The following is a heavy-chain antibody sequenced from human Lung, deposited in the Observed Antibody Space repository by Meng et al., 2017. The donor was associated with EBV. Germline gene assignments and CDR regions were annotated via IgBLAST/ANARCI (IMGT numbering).Heavy chain of an antibody. CDR1: GVTLKKYA. J-gene: IGHJ5*02. D-gene: IGHD6-6*01. CDR3: VRDRQSVADRPEWFDP. CDR2: IIPMFGST. V-gene: IGHV1-69*06. Sequence: QVQLLQSGAGVRRPGSSGKVSCKASGVTLKKYAISWVRQAPGQGLEWMGWIIPMFGSTKYAQKFQGRVTITADKSTSTTYMELHSLRSEDTAIYYCVRDRQSVADRPEWFDPWGQGTLVTVSS.